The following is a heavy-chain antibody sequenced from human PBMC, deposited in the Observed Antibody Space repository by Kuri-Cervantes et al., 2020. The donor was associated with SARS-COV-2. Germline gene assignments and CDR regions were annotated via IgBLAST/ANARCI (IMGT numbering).Heavy chain of an antibody. Sequence: GGSLRLSCAASGFTFSSYAMHWVRQAPGKGLEWVAVISYDGSNKYYADSVKGRFTISRDNSKNTLYLQMNSLRAEDTAVYYCATGTFTVTPDYWGQGTLVTVSS. CDR2: ISYDGSNK. D-gene: IGHD4-17*01. J-gene: IGHJ4*02. V-gene: IGHV3-30-3*01. CDR3: ATGTFTVTPDY. CDR1: GFTFSSYA.